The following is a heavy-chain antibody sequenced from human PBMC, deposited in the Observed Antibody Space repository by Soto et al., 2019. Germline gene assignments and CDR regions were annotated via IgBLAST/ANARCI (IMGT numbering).Heavy chain of an antibody. CDR3: ARGSGPRNGHFDY. Sequence: QVQLQQWGAGLLKPSETLSLTCAVYGGSFSGYYWSWIRQPPGEGLEWIGEINHSGSTNYNPSLKSRVTISVATSKNQFSLKRSSVTAADTAVYYCARGSGPRNGHFDYWGQGTLVTVSS. V-gene: IGHV4-34*01. CDR2: INHSGST. J-gene: IGHJ4*02. D-gene: IGHD6-19*01. CDR1: GGSFSGYY.